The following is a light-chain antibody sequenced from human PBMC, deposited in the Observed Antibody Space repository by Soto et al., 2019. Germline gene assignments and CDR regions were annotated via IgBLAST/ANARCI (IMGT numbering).Light chain of an antibody. V-gene: IGKV3-11*01. CDR3: QHRNDWPPICT. CDR2: DAS. CDR1: ETISNK. J-gene: IGKJ2*02. Sequence: EVVLTQSPGTLSLFPGENATLSCRASETISNKLAWYHQKPGQAPRLLMYDASHRVTGISPRFSGSGSGTDFTLIIISLEPADFAVYYCQHRNDWPPICTFGQGTKVDIK.